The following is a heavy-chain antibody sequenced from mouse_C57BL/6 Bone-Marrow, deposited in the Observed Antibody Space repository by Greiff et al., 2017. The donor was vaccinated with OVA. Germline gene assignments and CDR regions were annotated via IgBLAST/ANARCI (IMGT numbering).Heavy chain of an antibody. CDR2: INPYNGGT. Sequence: EVKLMESGPVLVKPGASVKMSCKASGYTFTDYYMNWVKQSHGKSLEWIGVINPYNGGTSYNQKFKGKATLTVDKSSSTAYMELNSLTSEDSAVYYCARRPLRRYYYAMDYWGQGTSVTVSS. V-gene: IGHV1-19*01. D-gene: IGHD3-2*02. CDR1: GYTFTDYY. CDR3: ARRPLRRYYYAMDY. J-gene: IGHJ4*01.